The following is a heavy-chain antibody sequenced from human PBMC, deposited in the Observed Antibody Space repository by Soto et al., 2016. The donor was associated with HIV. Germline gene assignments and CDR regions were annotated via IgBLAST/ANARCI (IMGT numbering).Heavy chain of an antibody. D-gene: IGHD3-9*01. CDR3: ARHLSGGYFDWLFRGLDV. V-gene: IGHV3-33*01. CDR2: IWYDGSNK. Sequence: VQLVESGGGVVQPGRSLRLSCAASGFTFSSYGMHWVRQAPGKGLEWVAVIWYDGSNKYYADSVKGRFTISRDNSKNTLYLQMNSLRAEDTAVYYCARHLSGGYFDWLFRGLDVWGQGTTVTVSS. CDR1: GFTFSSYG. J-gene: IGHJ6*02.